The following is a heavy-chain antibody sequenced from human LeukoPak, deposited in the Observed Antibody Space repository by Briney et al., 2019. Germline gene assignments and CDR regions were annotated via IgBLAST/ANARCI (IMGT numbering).Heavy chain of an antibody. CDR3: AREGGWDYWYFDL. V-gene: IGHV4-34*01. CDR1: GGSFSGYY. CDR2: INHSGST. D-gene: IGHD1-26*01. Sequence: SETLSLTCAVYGGSFSGYYWSWIRQPPGKGLEWIGEINHSGSTNYNLSLKSRVTISMDKSKNQFSLKLTSVTAADTAVYYCAREGGWDYWYFDLWGRGTLVTVSS. J-gene: IGHJ2*01.